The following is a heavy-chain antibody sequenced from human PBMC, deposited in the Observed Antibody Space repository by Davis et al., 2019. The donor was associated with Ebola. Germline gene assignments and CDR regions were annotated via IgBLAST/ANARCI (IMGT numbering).Heavy chain of an antibody. Sequence: SCKASGGTFSSYGMHWVRQAPGKGLEWVAVISYDGSNKYYADSVKGRFTISRDNSKNTLYLQMNRLRPEDTAVYYCAKDDYLQRWGGFDVWGQGTMVTVSS. CDR2: ISYDGSNK. V-gene: IGHV3-30*18. J-gene: IGHJ3*01. CDR3: AKDDYLQRWGGFDV. CDR1: GGTFSSYG. D-gene: IGHD3-16*01.